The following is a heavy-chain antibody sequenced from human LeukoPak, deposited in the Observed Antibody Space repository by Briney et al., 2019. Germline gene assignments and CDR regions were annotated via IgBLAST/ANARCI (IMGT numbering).Heavy chain of an antibody. Sequence: ASVKVSCKASGYTFTGYYMHWVRQAPGQGLEWMGWINPNSGGTNYAQKFQGRVTMTGDTSISTAYMELSRLRSDDTAVYYCARVERWLHIRGFDYWGQGTLVTVSS. CDR3: ARVERWLHIRGFDY. V-gene: IGHV1-2*02. J-gene: IGHJ4*02. CDR2: INPNSGGT. CDR1: GYTFTGYY. D-gene: IGHD5-24*01.